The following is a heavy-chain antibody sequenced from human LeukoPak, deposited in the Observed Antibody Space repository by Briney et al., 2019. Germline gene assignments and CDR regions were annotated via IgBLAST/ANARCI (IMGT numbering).Heavy chain of an antibody. CDR1: RYTLTEFS. CDR2: FDPEEGET. CDR3: ARVLRYDFWSAYYFDY. V-gene: IGHV1-24*01. J-gene: IGHJ4*02. D-gene: IGHD3-3*01. Sequence: ASVKVSCKASRYTLTEFSMHWVRQAPGKGLEWMGGFDPEEGETIYAQKFQGRVTMTTDTSTSTAYMELRSLRSDDTAVYYCARVLRYDFWSAYYFDYWGQGTLVTVSS.